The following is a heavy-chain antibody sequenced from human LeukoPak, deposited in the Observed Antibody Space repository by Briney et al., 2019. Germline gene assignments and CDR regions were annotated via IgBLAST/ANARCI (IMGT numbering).Heavy chain of an antibody. V-gene: IGHV3-7*01. Sequence: GGSLRLSCAASGFIFKKYWLNWVRQVPGKGLECLANIKEDGSETYYADSVKGRFTISRDNPKNLLFLQINSLRVEDTAVYYCARETPRRGETRDGYRWGQGTVVTVSS. J-gene: IGHJ4*02. D-gene: IGHD5-24*01. CDR1: GFIFKKYW. CDR2: IKEDGSET. CDR3: ARETPRRGETRDGYR.